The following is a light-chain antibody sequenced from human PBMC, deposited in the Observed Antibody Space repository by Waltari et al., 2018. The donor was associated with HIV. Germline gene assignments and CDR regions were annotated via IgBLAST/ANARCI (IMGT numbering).Light chain of an antibody. CDR1: SSDIGGYNY. Sequence: QSALTQPASVSGSPGQSITISYTGTSSDIGGYNYVVGYQQHPGKAPKLMTYDVSNRPAWVSSRFSGSISGNTASLTISGLQAADVAEYYGSAYTAGSKLVFGGGTKRTGL. CDR3: SAYTAGSKLV. J-gene: IGLJ2*01. CDR2: DVS. V-gene: IGLV2-14*03.